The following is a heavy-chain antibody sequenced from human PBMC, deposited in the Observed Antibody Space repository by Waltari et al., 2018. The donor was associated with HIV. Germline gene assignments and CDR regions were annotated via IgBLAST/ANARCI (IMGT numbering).Heavy chain of an antibody. J-gene: IGHJ4*02. CDR1: GFTLTTNH. D-gene: IGHD3-10*01. Sequence: QVQLVQSGGGVVQPGGTLRLSCAASGFTLTTNHMHWVRQAPGKGLGGVGMIGLQGSSEYYADSGKGRFTTSRDTSKNTVYLQMNSPRAEDTAVYYCAKDYGSQSYVFDNWGQGTLVTVSS. CDR2: IGLQGSSE. V-gene: IGHV3-30*02. CDR3: AKDYGSQSYVFDN.